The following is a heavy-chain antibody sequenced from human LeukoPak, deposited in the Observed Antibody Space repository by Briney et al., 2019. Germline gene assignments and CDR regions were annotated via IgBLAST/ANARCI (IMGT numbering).Heavy chain of an antibody. D-gene: IGHD3-22*01. CDR2: IYYSGST. V-gene: IGHV4-59*01. CDR3: ARRGTMIVVVKDASDI. CDR1: GGSLSNYY. J-gene: IGHJ3*02. Sequence: PSETLSLTCTVSGGSLSNYYWGWIRQYPGQGLEWIGYIYYSGSTTYNPSLKSRVTISVDTSKSQFSLKLTSVIAADTAVYYCARRGTMIVVVKDASDIWGQGTMVTVSS.